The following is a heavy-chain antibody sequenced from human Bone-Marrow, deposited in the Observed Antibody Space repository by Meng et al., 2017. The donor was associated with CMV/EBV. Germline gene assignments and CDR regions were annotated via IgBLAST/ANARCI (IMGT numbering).Heavy chain of an antibody. CDR3: ASEIKNGITGTTLNY. D-gene: IGHD1-20*01. CDR2: IFAAGNT. V-gene: IGHV3-66*02. Sequence: LSLTCAGSGFTVSSDYMSWVRQTPGKGLEWVSIIFAAGNTYYADSVKGRFTISRDNSKNTLYLQMNSLRAEDTAVYYCASEIKNGITGTTLNYWGQGTLVTVSS. CDR1: GFTVSSDY. J-gene: IGHJ4*02.